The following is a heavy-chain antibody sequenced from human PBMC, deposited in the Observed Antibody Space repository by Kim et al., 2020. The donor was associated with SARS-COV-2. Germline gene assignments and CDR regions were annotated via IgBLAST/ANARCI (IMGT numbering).Heavy chain of an antibody. Sequence: SVKVSCKASGGTFSSYAISWVRQAPGQGLEWMGGIIPIFGTANYAQKFQGRVTITADESTSTAYMELSSLRSEDTAMYYCARDAITVTHDKDYYYGMDVWGQGTTVTVSS. CDR3: ARDAITVTHDKDYYYGMDV. J-gene: IGHJ6*02. CDR1: GGTFSSYA. D-gene: IGHD1-7*01. V-gene: IGHV1-69*13. CDR2: IIPIFGTA.